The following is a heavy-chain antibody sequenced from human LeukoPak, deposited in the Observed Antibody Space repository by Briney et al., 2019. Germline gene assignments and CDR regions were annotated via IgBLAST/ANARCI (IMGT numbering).Heavy chain of an antibody. Sequence: ASVKVSCKASGYTFTSYYMHWVRQAPGQGLEWMGIINPSGGSTSYAQKFQGRVTMTRDMSTSTVCMELSSLRSEDTAVYYCAGVGVGATTAFDYYYYYMDVWGKGTTVTVSS. J-gene: IGHJ6*03. V-gene: IGHV1-46*01. CDR1: GYTFTSYY. D-gene: IGHD1-26*01. CDR3: AGVGVGATTAFDYYYYYMDV. CDR2: INPSGGST.